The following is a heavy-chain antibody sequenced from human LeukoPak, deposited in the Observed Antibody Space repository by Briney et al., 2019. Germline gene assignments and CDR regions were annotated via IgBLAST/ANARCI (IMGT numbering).Heavy chain of an antibody. CDR3: ARGYSSSWYAY. Sequence: SETLSLTCTVSGGSISSYYWSWLRQPPGKGLEWIGEINHSGSSDYNPSLKSRVTISVDKSKNQFTLKLSSVTAADTAVYYCARGYSSSWYAYWGQGTLVTVSS. CDR1: GGSISSYY. CDR2: INHSGSS. D-gene: IGHD6-13*01. V-gene: IGHV4-34*01. J-gene: IGHJ4*02.